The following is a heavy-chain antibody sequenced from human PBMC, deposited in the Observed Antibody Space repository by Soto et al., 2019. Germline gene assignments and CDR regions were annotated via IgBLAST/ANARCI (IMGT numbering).Heavy chain of an antibody. Sequence: EVRLVEFGGGVVHPGASLTVSCEASGFAFSSLWMHGVRQAPGTGLEWVSRIDNEGIGTNYADAVRGRFLMSRDNAKNMLYLHMNSLRADDTALYFCVRLGGSSWADFWGQGTLVTVSS. CDR2: IDNEGIGT. CDR1: GFAFSSLW. V-gene: IGHV3-74*01. D-gene: IGHD6-13*01. J-gene: IGHJ4*02. CDR3: VRLGGSSWADF.